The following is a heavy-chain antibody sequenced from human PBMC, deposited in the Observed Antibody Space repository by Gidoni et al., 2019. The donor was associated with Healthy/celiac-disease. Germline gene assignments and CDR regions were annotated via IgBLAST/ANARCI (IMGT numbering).Heavy chain of an antibody. CDR2: IYTSGRT. Sequence: QVQLQESGPGLVKPPQTLSITCPVSGGPISSGSYSWSWLRQPAGKGLEWIARIYTSGRTNYTPALKSRVTMSVDTSKNQFSLKLSSVTAADTAVYYCARARGGSYSNTIDYWGQGTLVTVSS. CDR3: ARARGGSYSNTIDY. V-gene: IGHV4-61*02. CDR1: GGPISSGSYS. D-gene: IGHD1-26*01. J-gene: IGHJ4*02.